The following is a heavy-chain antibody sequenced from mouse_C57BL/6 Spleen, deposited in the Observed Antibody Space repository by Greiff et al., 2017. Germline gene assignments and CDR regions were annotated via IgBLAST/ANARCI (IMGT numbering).Heavy chain of an antibody. Sequence: QVQLQQSGPELVKPGASVKISCKASGYTFTDYYINWVKQRPGQGLEWIGWIFPGSGSTYYNEKFKGKATLTVDKSSSTAYMLLSSLTSGDSAVYFCARGEYYGSSSYYAMDYWGQGTSVTVSS. CDR3: ARGEYYGSSSYYAMDY. V-gene: IGHV1-75*01. CDR2: IFPGSGST. CDR1: GYTFTDYY. J-gene: IGHJ4*01. D-gene: IGHD1-1*01.